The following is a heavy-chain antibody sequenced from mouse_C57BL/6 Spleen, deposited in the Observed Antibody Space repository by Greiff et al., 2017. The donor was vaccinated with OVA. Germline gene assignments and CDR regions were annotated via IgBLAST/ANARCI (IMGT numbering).Heavy chain of an antibody. CDR2: INPSSGYT. V-gene: IGHV1-7*01. D-gene: IGHD1-1*01. Sequence: VQLQQSGAELAKPGASVKLSCKASGYTFTSYWMHWVKQRPGQGLEWIGYINPSSGYTKYNQKFKDKAILTADKSSSTAYMQLSSLTYEDSAVYYCTRPNYHGSRSWFAYWGHGTLVTVSA. J-gene: IGHJ3*01. CDR1: GYTFTSYW. CDR3: TRPNYHGSRSWFAY.